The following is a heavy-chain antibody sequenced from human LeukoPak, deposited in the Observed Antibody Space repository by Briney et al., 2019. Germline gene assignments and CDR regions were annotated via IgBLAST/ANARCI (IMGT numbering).Heavy chain of an antibody. J-gene: IGHJ6*02. Sequence: SGRSLRLSCAASGFTFSSYGLHWVRQAPGKGLEWVSSISSSSSYIYYADSVKGRFTISRDNAKNSLYLQMNSLRAEDTAVYYCAREQRYYYGMDVWGQGTTVTVSS. V-gene: IGHV3-21*01. CDR1: GFTFSSYG. CDR2: ISSSSSYI. CDR3: AREQRYYYGMDV.